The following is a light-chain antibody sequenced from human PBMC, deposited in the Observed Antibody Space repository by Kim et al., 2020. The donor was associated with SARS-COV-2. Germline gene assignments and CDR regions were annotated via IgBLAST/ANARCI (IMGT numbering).Light chain of an antibody. CDR3: SSYVRSNNYV. Sequence: GQSVTISCTGTSSDVGGYNYVSWYQQRPGKAPKLMICEVNKRPSGVPDRFSGSRSGNTASLTVSGLQAEDEADYYCSSYVRSNNYVFGTGTKVTVL. J-gene: IGLJ1*01. CDR1: SSDVGGYNY. V-gene: IGLV2-8*01. CDR2: EVN.